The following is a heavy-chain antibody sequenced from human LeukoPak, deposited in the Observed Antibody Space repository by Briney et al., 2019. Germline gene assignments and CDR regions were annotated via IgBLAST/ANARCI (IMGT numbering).Heavy chain of an antibody. D-gene: IGHD6-13*01. CDR2: IRSKANSYAT. J-gene: IGHJ4*02. V-gene: IGHV3-73*01. CDR1: GFTFSGSA. CDR3: AKSGSSGWFLDH. Sequence: PGGSLKLSCAASGFTFSGSAMHWVRQASGKGLEWVGRIRSKANSYATAYAASVKGRFTISRDNSKNTVFLQMNSLRAEDTAVYYCAKSGSSGWFLDHWGQGTLVTVSS.